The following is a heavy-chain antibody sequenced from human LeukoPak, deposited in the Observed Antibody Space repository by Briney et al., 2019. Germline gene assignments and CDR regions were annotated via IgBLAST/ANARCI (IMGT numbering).Heavy chain of an antibody. CDR1: GYTFTGYY. CDR2: INPSGGST. D-gene: IGHD3-10*01. V-gene: IGHV1-46*01. Sequence: ASVKVSCKASGYTFTGYYMHWVRQAPGQGLEWMGIINPSGGSTSYAQKFQGRVTMTRDMSTSTVYMELSSLRSEDTAVYYCARDRKLLWFGESNFDYWGQGTLVTVSS. CDR3: ARDRKLLWFGESNFDY. J-gene: IGHJ4*02.